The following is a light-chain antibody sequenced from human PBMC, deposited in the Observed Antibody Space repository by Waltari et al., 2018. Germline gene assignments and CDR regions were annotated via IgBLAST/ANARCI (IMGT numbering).Light chain of an antibody. J-gene: IGKJ1*01. CDR2: AAS. CDR1: QRISRY. Sequence: DIQMTQSPSSLSASVGDRVTITCRASQRISRYLNWYQHKAGEAPKVLIFAASSLHSGVPSRFSGSGAGTEFSLTVSSLQPEDFATYYCQQTYTSLPTFGQGTKVEIK. V-gene: IGKV1-39*01. CDR3: QQTYTSLPT.